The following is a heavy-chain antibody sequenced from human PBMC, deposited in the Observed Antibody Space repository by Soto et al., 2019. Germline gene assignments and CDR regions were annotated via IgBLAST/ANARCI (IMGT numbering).Heavy chain of an antibody. D-gene: IGHD2-2*01. V-gene: IGHV4-31*03. J-gene: IGHJ6*02. Sequence: SETLSLTCTVSGGSISSGGYYWSWIRQHPGKGLEWIGYIYYSGSTYYNPSLKSRVTISVDTSKNQFSLKLSSVTAADTAVYYCARRGTSYYYYGMDVWGQGTTLTVSS. CDR3: ARRGTSYYYYGMDV. CDR1: GGSISSGGYY. CDR2: IYYSGST.